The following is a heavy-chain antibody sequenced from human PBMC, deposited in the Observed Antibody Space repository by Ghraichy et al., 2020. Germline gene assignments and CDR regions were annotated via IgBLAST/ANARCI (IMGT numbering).Heavy chain of an antibody. CDR1: GFSLSTARMG. CDR3: ARSLYYYDSSGYYALRY. D-gene: IGHD3-22*01. V-gene: IGHV2-26*01. J-gene: IGHJ4*02. Sequence: SGPTLVKPTETLTLTCTVSGFSLSTARMGVSWIRQPPGKALEWLAHIFSNDEKSYSTSLKSRLTISKDTSKSQVVLTMTNMDPVDTATYYCARSLYYYDSSGYYALRYWGQETLVTVSS. CDR2: IFSNDEK.